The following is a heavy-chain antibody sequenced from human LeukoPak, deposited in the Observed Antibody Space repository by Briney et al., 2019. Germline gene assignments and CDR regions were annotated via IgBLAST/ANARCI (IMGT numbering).Heavy chain of an antibody. CDR1: GGSISSYY. Sequence: PSETLSLTCTVSGGSISSYYWSWIRQPPGKGLEWIGYIYYSGSTNYNPSLKSRVTISVDTSKNQFSLKLSSVTAADTAVYSCASYYQQIDYWGQGTLVTVSS. CDR2: IYYSGST. D-gene: IGHD2-2*01. V-gene: IGHV4-59*01. J-gene: IGHJ4*02. CDR3: ASYYQQIDY.